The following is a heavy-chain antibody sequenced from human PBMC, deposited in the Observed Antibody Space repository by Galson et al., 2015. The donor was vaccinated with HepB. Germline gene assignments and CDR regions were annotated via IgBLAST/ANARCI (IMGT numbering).Heavy chain of an antibody. Sequence: SVRLSCAASGFTFSRYAMHWVRQAPGKGLEWVAVISYDGSNKYYADSVKGRFTISRDNSKNTLYLQMNSLRPEDTAEYYCARVYYDSSGYCCGYFDYWGQGTQVTVSS. CDR1: GFTFSRYA. V-gene: IGHV3-30-3*01. CDR2: ISYDGSNK. CDR3: ARVYYDSSGYCCGYFDY. J-gene: IGHJ4*02. D-gene: IGHD3-22*01.